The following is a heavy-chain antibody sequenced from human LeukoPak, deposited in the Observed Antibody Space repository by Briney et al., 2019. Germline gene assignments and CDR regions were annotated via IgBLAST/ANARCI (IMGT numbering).Heavy chain of an antibody. V-gene: IGHV4-39*07. D-gene: IGHD2/OR15-2a*01. Sequence: SETLSLTCTVSGGSISSGGYYWSWIRQPPGKGLEWIGEINHSGSTNYNPSLKSRVTISVDTSKNQFSLKLSSVTAADTAVYYCARNRGHYYGMDVWGQGTTVTVSS. J-gene: IGHJ6*02. CDR2: INHSGST. CDR3: ARNRGHYYGMDV. CDR1: GGSISSGGYY.